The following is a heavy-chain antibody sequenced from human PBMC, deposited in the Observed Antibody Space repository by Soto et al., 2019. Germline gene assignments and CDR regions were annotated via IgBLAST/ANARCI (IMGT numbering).Heavy chain of an antibody. CDR1: GGSFSGYY. V-gene: IGHV4-34*01. Sequence: SETLSLTCAVYGGSFSGYYWSWIRQPPGKGLEWIGEINHSGRTNYNPSLKSRVTISVDTSKNQFSLKLSSVTAADTAVYYCAGYCSSTSCYSNWFDPWGQGTLVTVSS. CDR2: INHSGRT. D-gene: IGHD2-2*01. J-gene: IGHJ5*02. CDR3: AGYCSSTSCYSNWFDP.